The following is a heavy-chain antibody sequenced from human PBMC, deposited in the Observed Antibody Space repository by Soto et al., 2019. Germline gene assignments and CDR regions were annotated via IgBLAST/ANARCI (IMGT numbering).Heavy chain of an antibody. D-gene: IGHD2-15*01. J-gene: IGHJ6*02. CDR3: ARGDNDYYYYGMDV. CDR1: GYTFTSYD. CDR2: MNPNSGNT. Sequence: ASVKVSCKASGYTFTSYDINWVRQATGQGLEWMGWMNPNSGNTGYAQKFQGRVTMTRNTSISTAYMELSSLRSEDTAVYYCARGDNDYYYYGMDVWGQGTTVTVSS. V-gene: IGHV1-8*01.